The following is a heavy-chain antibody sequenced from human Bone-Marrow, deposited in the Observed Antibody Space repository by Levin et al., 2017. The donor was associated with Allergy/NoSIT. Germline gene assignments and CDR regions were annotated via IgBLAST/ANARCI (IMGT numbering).Heavy chain of an antibody. CDR3: AKDNPGYYDFWSGYYNWFDP. CDR2: ISYDGSNK. J-gene: IGHJ5*02. D-gene: IGHD3-3*01. Sequence: GESLKISCAASGFTFSSYGMHWVRQAPGKGLEWVAVISYDGSNKYYADSVKGRFTISRDNSKNTLYLQMNSLRAEDTAVYYCAKDNPGYYDFWSGYYNWFDPWGQGTLVTVSS. V-gene: IGHV3-30*18. CDR1: GFTFSSYG.